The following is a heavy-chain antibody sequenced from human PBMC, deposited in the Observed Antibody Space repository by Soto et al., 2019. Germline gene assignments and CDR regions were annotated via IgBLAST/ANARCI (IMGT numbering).Heavy chain of an antibody. D-gene: IGHD3-22*01. CDR1: GGSISSSSSY. V-gene: IGHV4-39*01. J-gene: IGHJ4*02. Sequence: SETLSLTCTVSGGSISSSSSYWGWIRQPPGEGLEWIGSIYYRGNTYYNPSLNSRVTISVDTSKNQFSLRLSPVTAADTAVYSCAGLYPYDSRGYHLDYWGQGALVTVSS. CDR2: IYYRGNT. CDR3: AGLYPYDSRGYHLDY.